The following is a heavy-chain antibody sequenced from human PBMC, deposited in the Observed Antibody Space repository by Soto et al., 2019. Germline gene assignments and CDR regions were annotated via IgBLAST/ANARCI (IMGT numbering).Heavy chain of an antibody. V-gene: IGHV3-30*18. CDR2: ISYDGSNK. Sequence: QVQLVESGGGVVQPGRSRRLSCAASGFTFSSYGMHWVRQAPGKGLEWVAVISYDGSNKYYADSVKGRFTIARDNSKNTLYLQMNSLRAEDTAVYYCAKDQWLGDYWGQGTLVTVSS. J-gene: IGHJ4*02. D-gene: IGHD6-19*01. CDR1: GFTFSSYG. CDR3: AKDQWLGDY.